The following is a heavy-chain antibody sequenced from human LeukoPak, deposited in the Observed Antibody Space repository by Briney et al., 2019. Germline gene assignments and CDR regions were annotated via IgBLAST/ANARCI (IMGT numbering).Heavy chain of an antibody. CDR1: GYTFTGYY. J-gene: IGHJ4*02. Sequence: VQFSCKASGYTFTGYYMHWVRQAPGQGLEWMGRINPNSGDTNYAQKFQGRVTMTRDTSISTAYMGLSSLRSDDAAVYYCASFAGYGGNSLDFWGQGTLVTVSS. D-gene: IGHD4-23*01. CDR3: ASFAGYGGNSLDF. V-gene: IGHV1-2*06. CDR2: INPNSGDT.